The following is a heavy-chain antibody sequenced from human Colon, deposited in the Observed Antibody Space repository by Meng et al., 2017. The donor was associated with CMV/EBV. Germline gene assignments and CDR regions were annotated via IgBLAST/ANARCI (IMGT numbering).Heavy chain of an antibody. CDR2: IFYSGST. Sequence: LPCAVSSASISSGGYSWSWIRQPPGKGLEWIGYIFYSGSTYYNPSLQSRVTISLDKSQNQFSLKLKSVTAADTAVYYCAREKGYFFDFWGQGTLVTVSS. V-gene: IGHV4-30-2*01. J-gene: IGHJ4*02. CDR1: SASISSGGYS. CDR3: AREKGYFFDF.